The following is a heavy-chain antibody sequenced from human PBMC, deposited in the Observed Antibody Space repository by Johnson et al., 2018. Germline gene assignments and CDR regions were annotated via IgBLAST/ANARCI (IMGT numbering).Heavy chain of an antibody. CDR1: GGSIGTYY. J-gene: IGHJ6*02. V-gene: IGHV4-59*01. Sequence: QVQLQESGPGLVKPSETLSLTCTVSGGSIGTYYWSWIRQPPGKGLEWLGYIFYSETTNYNPSLKSRVPISLDTSKTQFSLKLRFLTPADPAVYFCARILPPHYKNNYYYGIDVWGQGTTVTVSS. CDR2: IFYSETT. D-gene: IGHD1-1*01. CDR3: ARILPPHYKNNYYYGIDV.